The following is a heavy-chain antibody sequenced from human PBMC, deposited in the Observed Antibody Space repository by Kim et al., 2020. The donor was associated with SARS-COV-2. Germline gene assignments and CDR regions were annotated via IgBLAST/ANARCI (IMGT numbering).Heavy chain of an antibody. V-gene: IGHV3-30*18. CDR3: AKDRAPNSSGYMALHR. Sequence: GGSLRLSCAASGFTFSTYGMHWVLQAPGKGLEWVAVISYDGSTKYYTESVKGRFTISRDNSKNTLYLQMNSLRPEDTAVYYCAKDRAPNSSGYMALHRWGQGTLVTVSS. D-gene: IGHD3-22*01. CDR2: ISYDGSTK. CDR1: GFTFSTYG. J-gene: IGHJ4*02.